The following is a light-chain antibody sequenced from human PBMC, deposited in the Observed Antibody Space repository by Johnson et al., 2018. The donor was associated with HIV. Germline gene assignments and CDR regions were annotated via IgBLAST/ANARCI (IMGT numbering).Light chain of an antibody. CDR1: SSNIGNNY. V-gene: IGLV1-51*01. CDR3: GTWDRSRNGHYV. Sequence: QSVLTQPPSVSAAPGQKVTISCSGSSSNIGNNYVSWYQQLPGTAPKLLIYDNNKRPSGIPDRFSGPKSGTSATLGITGLQTGDEADYYCGTWDRSRNGHYVFVTGPKVTDL. J-gene: IGLJ1*01. CDR2: DNN.